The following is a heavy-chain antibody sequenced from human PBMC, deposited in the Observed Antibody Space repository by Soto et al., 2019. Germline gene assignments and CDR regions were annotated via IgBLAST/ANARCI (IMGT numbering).Heavy chain of an antibody. D-gene: IGHD3-22*01. CDR2: IIPIFGTA. J-gene: IGHJ6*02. CDR1: GRSISIYS. Sequence: TSVNATCEDSGRSISIYSSSWVQHAHGQGLELMGGIIPIFGTANYAQKFQGRVTITADKSTSTAYMELSSLRSEDTAVYYCARYYYDSSGYYSPYYYYGMDVLGQGTTVTVSS. CDR3: ARYYYDSSGYYSPYYYYGMDV. V-gene: IGHV1-69*06.